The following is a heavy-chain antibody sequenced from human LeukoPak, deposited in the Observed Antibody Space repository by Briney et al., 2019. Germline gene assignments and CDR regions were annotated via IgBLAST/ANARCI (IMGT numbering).Heavy chain of an antibody. CDR2: VTGRGGST. CDR1: GFTFSNYA. CDR3: AKWGDFDILTGHYVSDF. J-gene: IGHJ4*02. Sequence: GESLRLSCVASGFTFSNYAMSWVRQAPGKRLEWVSAVTGRGGSTYYADSVKGRFTISRDNSRNTLFLQMNSLRAEDTAIYYCAKWGDFDILTGHYVSDFWGQGTLVTVSS. V-gene: IGHV3-23*01. D-gene: IGHD3-9*01.